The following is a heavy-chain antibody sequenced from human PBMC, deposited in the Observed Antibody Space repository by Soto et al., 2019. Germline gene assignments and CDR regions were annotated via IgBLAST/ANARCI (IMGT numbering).Heavy chain of an antibody. CDR3: ARLSYGSGSYFIDY. CDR1: GFTFSSYE. V-gene: IGHV3-48*03. Sequence: LRLSCAASGFTFSSYEMNWVRQAPGKGLEWVSYISSSGSTIYYADSVKGRFTISRDNAKNSLYLQMNSLGAEDTAVYYCARLSYGSGSYFIDYWGQGTLVTVSS. CDR2: ISSSGSTI. D-gene: IGHD3-10*01. J-gene: IGHJ4*02.